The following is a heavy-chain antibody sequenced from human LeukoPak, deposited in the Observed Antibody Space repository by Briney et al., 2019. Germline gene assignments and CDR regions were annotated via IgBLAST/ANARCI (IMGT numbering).Heavy chain of an antibody. CDR1: GYTFTGYY. CDR2: INPNSGGT. V-gene: IGHV1-2*02. Sequence: GASVKVSCKASGYTFTGYYMHWVRQAPGQGLEWMGWINPNSGGTNYAQKLQGRVTMTTDTSTSTAYMELRSLRSDDTAVYYCARDFLYYYDSSGPYNWFDPWGQGTLVTVSS. D-gene: IGHD3-22*01. J-gene: IGHJ5*02. CDR3: ARDFLYYYDSSGPYNWFDP.